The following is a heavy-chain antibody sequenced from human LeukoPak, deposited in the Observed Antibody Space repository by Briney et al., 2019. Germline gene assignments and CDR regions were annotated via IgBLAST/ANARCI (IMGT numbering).Heavy chain of an antibody. J-gene: IGHJ4*02. Sequence: GGSLRLSCAASGFTFSSYEMNWVRKAPGKGLEWVSYISSSGSTIYYADSVKGRSTISRDNAKNSLYLQMNSLRAEDTAVYYCASPGGDYDILTGQIDYWGQGTLVTDSS. V-gene: IGHV3-48*03. CDR1: GFTFSSYE. D-gene: IGHD3-9*01. CDR3: ASPGGDYDILTGQIDY. CDR2: ISSSGSTI.